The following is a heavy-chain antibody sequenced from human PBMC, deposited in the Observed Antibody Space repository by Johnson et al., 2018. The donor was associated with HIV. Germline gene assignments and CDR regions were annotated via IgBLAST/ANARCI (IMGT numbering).Heavy chain of an antibody. V-gene: IGHV3-11*04. Sequence: VQLVESGGGVVQPGGSLRLSCAASGFTFSDYYMSWIRQSPGKGLEWVSYISGSGYIIYSADSVKGRFSISRDNAKNSLYLQVNSLRDEDTAVYYCARDNLSMGAFDIWGPGTMVTVSS. CDR2: ISGSGYII. D-gene: IGHD3-16*01. CDR1: GFTFSDYY. J-gene: IGHJ3*02. CDR3: ARDNLSMGAFDI.